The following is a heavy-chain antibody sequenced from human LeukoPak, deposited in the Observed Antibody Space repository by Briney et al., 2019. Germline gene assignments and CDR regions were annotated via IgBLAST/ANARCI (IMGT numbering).Heavy chain of an antibody. CDR2: IYYSGST. D-gene: IGHD3-22*01. CDR1: GGSISSYY. V-gene: IGHV4-59*08. J-gene: IGHJ3*02. CDR3: ARPDYYDSPAAGAFDI. Sequence: PSETLSLTCTVSGGSISSYYWSWIRQPPGKGLEWIGYIYYSGSTNYNPSLKSRVTISVDTSKNQFSLKLSSVTAADTAVYYCARPDYYDSPAAGAFDIRGQGTMVTVSS.